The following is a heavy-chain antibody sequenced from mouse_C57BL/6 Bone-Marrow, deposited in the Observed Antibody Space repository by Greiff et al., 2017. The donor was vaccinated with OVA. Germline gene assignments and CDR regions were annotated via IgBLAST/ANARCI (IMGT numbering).Heavy chain of an antibody. CDR3: TKDGYDEGYAMDY. D-gene: IGHD2-2*01. CDR2: IDPGNGGT. V-gene: IGHV14-4*01. J-gene: IGHJ4*01. Sequence: EVQLQQSGAELVRPGASVKLSCTASGFNIKDDYMHWVKQRPEQGLEWIGWIDPGNGGTEYDSKFQGKATLTADTSSNTAYLQLSSLTSEDTAVYYCTKDGYDEGYAMDYWGQGTSVTVSS. CDR1: GFNIKDDY.